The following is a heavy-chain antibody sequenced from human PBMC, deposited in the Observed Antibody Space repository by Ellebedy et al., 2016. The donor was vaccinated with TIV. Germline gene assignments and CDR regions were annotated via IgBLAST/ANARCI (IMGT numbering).Heavy chain of an antibody. V-gene: IGHV4-4*07. CDR3: ARSPRRYGDLAIFDY. CDR1: GGSITSYY. Sequence: SETLSLXXTVSGGSITSYYWTWIRQPAGKGLEWIGRSGSTNYNPSLKSRVTMSVDTSKNQFSLKLSSVTAADTAVYYCARSPRRYGDLAIFDYWGQGTLVTVSS. D-gene: IGHD4-17*01. J-gene: IGHJ4*02. CDR2: SGST.